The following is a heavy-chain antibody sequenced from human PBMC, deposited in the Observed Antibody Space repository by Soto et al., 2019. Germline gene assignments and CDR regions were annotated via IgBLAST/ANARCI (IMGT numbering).Heavy chain of an antibody. Sequence: GSLRLSCAASGFTFDDFGMSWVRQAPGKGLEWVSGISSSGGSTYYADPVKGRFTISGDNSKRTLYLQMNSLRAEDTAIYYCATDPRGPDYWGQGTQVTVSS. CDR2: ISSSGGST. J-gene: IGHJ4*02. CDR1: GFTFDDFG. CDR3: ATDPRGPDY. V-gene: IGHV3-23*01.